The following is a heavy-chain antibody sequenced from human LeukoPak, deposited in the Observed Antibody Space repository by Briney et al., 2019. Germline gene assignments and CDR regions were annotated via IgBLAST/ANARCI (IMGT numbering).Heavy chain of an antibody. Sequence: PGGSLRLSCAASGFTFSTYSMNWVRQAPGKGLEWVSSIGSSSNYIYYGDSVKGRFTISRDNAKNSLYLQMNSLRAEDTAVYYCARGILTGYSVFDYWGQGTLVTVSS. CDR2: IGSSSNYI. J-gene: IGHJ4*02. CDR1: GFTFSTYS. D-gene: IGHD3-9*01. CDR3: ARGILTGYSVFDY. V-gene: IGHV3-21*01.